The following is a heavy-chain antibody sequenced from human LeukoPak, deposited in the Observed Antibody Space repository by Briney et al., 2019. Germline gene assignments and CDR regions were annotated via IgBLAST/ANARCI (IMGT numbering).Heavy chain of an antibody. J-gene: IGHJ4*02. CDR3: ARRGRSGWYFDY. Sequence: SETLSLTCSVSGGSISSYYWSWIRQPPGKGLEWIGYIFYSGTTNYNPSLKSRGTMSVDTSKSQFSLNLSSVTTADTAVYYCARRGRSGWYFDYWGQGTLVTVSS. D-gene: IGHD6-19*01. CDR1: GGSISSYY. CDR2: IFYSGTT. V-gene: IGHV4-59*01.